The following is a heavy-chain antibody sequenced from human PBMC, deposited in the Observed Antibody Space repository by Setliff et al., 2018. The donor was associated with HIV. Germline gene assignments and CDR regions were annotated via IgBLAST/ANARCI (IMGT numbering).Heavy chain of an antibody. Sequence: PGESLKISCTGSGFNFNTDWIVWVRQIPGKGLEWMGSIFHGDSDTRYSPSFQDQVTISVDKSISTAYLQWRSLKASDTAFYYCASLRGDYVGQYYYYMDIWGKGTTVTV. CDR2: IFHGDSDT. V-gene: IGHV5-51*01. CDR3: ASLRGDYVGQYYYYMDI. CDR1: GFNFNTDW. J-gene: IGHJ6*03. D-gene: IGHD4-17*01.